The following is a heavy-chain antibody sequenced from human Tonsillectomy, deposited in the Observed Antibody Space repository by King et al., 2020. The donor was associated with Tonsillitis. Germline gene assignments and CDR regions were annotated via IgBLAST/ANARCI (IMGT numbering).Heavy chain of an antibody. Sequence: VQLQESGPGLVKPSETLSLTCTVSGGSISSYYWSWIRQPAGKGLEWIGRIYTSGSTNYNPSLKSRVTMSVDTSKNQFSLKLSSVTAADTAVYYCARADYDYVWGSYRPDAFDISGQGTMVTVSS. V-gene: IGHV4-4*07. CDR3: ARADYDYVWGSYRPDAFDI. J-gene: IGHJ3*02. CDR2: IYTSGST. D-gene: IGHD3-16*02. CDR1: GGSISSYY.